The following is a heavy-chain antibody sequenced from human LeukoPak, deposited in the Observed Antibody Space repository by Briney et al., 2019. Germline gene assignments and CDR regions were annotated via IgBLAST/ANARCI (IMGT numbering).Heavy chain of an antibody. CDR1: GVSISSGGYY. D-gene: IGHD6-13*01. CDR3: ARGISSWLDY. CDR2: IYYSGST. J-gene: IGHJ4*02. Sequence: SQTLSLTCTVSGVSISSGGYYWRWLRQHPGKGLEWIGYIYYSGSTYYNPSLKSRVTISVDTSKNQFSLKLSSVTAADTAVYYCARGISSWLDYWGQGTLVTVSS. V-gene: IGHV4-31*03.